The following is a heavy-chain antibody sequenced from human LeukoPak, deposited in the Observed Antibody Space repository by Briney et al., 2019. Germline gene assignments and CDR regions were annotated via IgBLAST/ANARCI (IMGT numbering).Heavy chain of an antibody. CDR2: ISTYNGKT. CDR3: ARLLAAGDASDI. Sequence: ASVKVSCTAYGYTFTNYGINWVRQAPGQGLEWMGWISTYNGKTNYAQKLQGRVTMTTDTSTTTAYMELRSLRSDDAAVYYCARLLAAGDASDIWGQGTKVTVSS. V-gene: IGHV1-18*01. D-gene: IGHD6-13*01. J-gene: IGHJ3*02. CDR1: GYTFTNYG.